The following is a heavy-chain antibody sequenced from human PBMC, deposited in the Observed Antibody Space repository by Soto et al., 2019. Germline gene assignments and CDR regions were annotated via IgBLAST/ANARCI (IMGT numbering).Heavy chain of an antibody. CDR1: GGSFNRHT. D-gene: IGHD3-22*01. CDR3: ARGWGYDSTDYYYAY. CDR2: IIPIFGTA. V-gene: IGHV1-69*01. J-gene: IGHJ4*02. Sequence: QVQLVQSGAEVRKPGSSVRVSCKASGGSFNRHTISWVRQAPGQGLEWMGGIIPIFGTANHAQKFQGRVTIIADESTSTVYMELSSLRSDDTAIYYCARGWGYDSTDYYYAYWGQGNLLIVSS.